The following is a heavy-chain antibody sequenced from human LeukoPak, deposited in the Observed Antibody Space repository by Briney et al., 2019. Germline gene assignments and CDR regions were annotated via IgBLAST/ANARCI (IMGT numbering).Heavy chain of an antibody. V-gene: IGHV3-21*01. CDR3: ARDPRDIAAAGTPYYFDY. D-gene: IGHD6-13*01. Sequence: PGGSLRLSCAASGFTSSSYSMNWVRQAPGKGLEWVSSISSSSSYIYYADSVKGRFTISRDNAKNSLYLQMNSLRAEDTAVYYCARDPRDIAAAGTPYYFDYWGQGTLVTVSS. CDR2: ISSSSSYI. J-gene: IGHJ4*02. CDR1: GFTSSSYS.